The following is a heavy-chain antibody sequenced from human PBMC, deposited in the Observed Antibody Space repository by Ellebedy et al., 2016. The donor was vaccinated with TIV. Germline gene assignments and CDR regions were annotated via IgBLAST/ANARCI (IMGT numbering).Heavy chain of an antibody. Sequence: MPSETLSLTCTVSGGSISSYYWSWIRQPPGKGLEWIGYIYYSGRTNYNPSLKSRVTISVDTSKNQFSLKLSSVTAADTAVYYCARHEDGRYYYGSGSPLDYWGQGTLVTVSS. J-gene: IGHJ4*02. CDR3: ARHEDGRYYYGSGSPLDY. V-gene: IGHV4-59*08. D-gene: IGHD3-10*01. CDR1: GGSISSYY. CDR2: IYYSGRT.